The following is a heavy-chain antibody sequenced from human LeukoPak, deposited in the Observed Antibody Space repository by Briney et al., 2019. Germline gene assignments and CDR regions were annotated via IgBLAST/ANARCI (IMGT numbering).Heavy chain of an antibody. Sequence: GGPLRLSCAGSGFIFNNYAMHWVRQPPGKGLEWVSGISWNSGSIDYADSVKGRFTISRDNAKNSLYLQMNSLRVEDTAFYYCAKDNRRHYTSGPNPDSLHWGQGALVTVSS. D-gene: IGHD6-19*01. J-gene: IGHJ4*02. CDR1: GFIFNNYA. CDR3: AKDNRRHYTSGPNPDSLH. V-gene: IGHV3-9*01. CDR2: ISWNSGSI.